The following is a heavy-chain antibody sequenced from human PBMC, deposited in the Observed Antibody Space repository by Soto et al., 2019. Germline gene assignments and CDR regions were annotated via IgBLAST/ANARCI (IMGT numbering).Heavy chain of an antibody. D-gene: IGHD3-10*01. CDR3: ARYSIRGVITSFDY. Sequence: SETISHTRTVGDGCISRYYWSWIRQPPGKGLEWIGYIYYSGSTNYNPSLKSRVTISVDTSKNQFSLKLSSVTAADTAVYYCARYSIRGVITSFDYWGQGTLVTVSS. CDR1: DGCISRYY. CDR2: IYYSGST. J-gene: IGHJ4*02. V-gene: IGHV4-59*08.